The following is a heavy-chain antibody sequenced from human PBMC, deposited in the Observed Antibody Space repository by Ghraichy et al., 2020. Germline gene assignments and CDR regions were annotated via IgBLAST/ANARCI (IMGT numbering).Heavy chain of an antibody. J-gene: IGHJ6*03. CDR1: GFTFSGSA. V-gene: IGHV3-73*01. D-gene: IGHD4-17*01. CDR3: TIQGPTVTTSGKYYYYMDV. CDR2: IRSKANSYAT. Sequence: GGSLRLSCAASGFTFSGSAMHWVRQASGKGLEWVGRIRSKANSYATAYAASVKGRFTISRDDSKNTAYLQMNSLKTEDTAVYYCTIQGPTVTTSGKYYYYMDVWGKGTTVTVSS.